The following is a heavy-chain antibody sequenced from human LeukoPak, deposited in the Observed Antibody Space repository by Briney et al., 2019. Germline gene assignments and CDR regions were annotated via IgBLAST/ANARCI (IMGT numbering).Heavy chain of an antibody. J-gene: IGHJ4*02. Sequence: GGSLRLSCVVSGFTFSSYGMHWLRQAPGKGLEWVAVIWYDGSKMFYGDSVKGRFSVSRDDSKNTLYLQMSSLRAEDTAVYYSTRDGGSGIDYWGQGTLVTVSS. D-gene: IGHD3-16*01. V-gene: IGHV3-33*01. CDR2: IWYDGSKM. CDR3: TRDGGSGIDY. CDR1: GFTFSSYG.